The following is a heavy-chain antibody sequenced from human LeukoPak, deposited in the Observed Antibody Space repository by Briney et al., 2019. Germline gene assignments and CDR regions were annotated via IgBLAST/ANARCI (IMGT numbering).Heavy chain of an antibody. V-gene: IGHV4-59*12. Sequence: SETLSLTCTVSGGSISRYYWSWIRQPPGKGLEWIGYIYYSGSTNYNPSLKSRVTISVDTSKNQFSLKLSSVTAADTAVYYCARLPQYYYDSSGYYGRHYYYMDVWGKGTTVTISS. CDR2: IYYSGST. CDR1: GGSISRYY. J-gene: IGHJ6*03. CDR3: ARLPQYYYDSSGYYGRHYYYMDV. D-gene: IGHD3-22*01.